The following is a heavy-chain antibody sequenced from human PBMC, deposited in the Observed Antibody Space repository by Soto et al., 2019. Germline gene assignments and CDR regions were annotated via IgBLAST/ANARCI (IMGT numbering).Heavy chain of an antibody. CDR3: ARAGYCSSTSCYGYYYYYMDV. J-gene: IGHJ6*03. CDR2: IKQDGSEK. Sequence: EVQLVESGGGLVQPGGSLRLSCAASGFTFSSYWMSWVRQAPGKGLEWVANIKQDGSEKYYVDSVKGRFTISRDNAKNSLYLQMNSLRAEDTAVYYCARAGYCSSTSCYGYYYYYMDVWGKGTTVTVSS. D-gene: IGHD2-2*01. CDR1: GFTFSSYW. V-gene: IGHV3-7*01.